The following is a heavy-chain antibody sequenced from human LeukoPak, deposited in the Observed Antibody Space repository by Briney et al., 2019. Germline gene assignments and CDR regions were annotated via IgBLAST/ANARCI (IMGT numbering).Heavy chain of an antibody. Sequence: ASVKVSCKASGYTFTSYGISWVRQAPGEGLEWMGWISAYNGNTNNTQKPQGRVTMTTDTSTSTAYIELRSLRSDDTAVYYCARDGVYLEWLFSQYNWFDPWGQGTLVTVSS. CDR3: ARDGVYLEWLFSQYNWFDP. CDR2: ISAYNGNT. V-gene: IGHV1-18*01. CDR1: GYTFTSYG. J-gene: IGHJ5*02. D-gene: IGHD3-3*01.